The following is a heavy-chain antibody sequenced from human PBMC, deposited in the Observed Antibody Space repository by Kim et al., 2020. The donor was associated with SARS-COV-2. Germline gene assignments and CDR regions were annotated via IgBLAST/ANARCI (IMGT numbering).Heavy chain of an antibody. J-gene: IGHJ6*01. CDR3: ARKRHNYYYYYGMAV. Sequence: SETLSLTCTVSGGSVSSGSYYWSWIRQPPGKGLEWIGYIYYSGSTNYNPSLKSRVTISVDTSKNQFSLKLSSVTAADTAVYYCARKRHNYYYYYGMAVWG. CDR2: IYYSGST. CDR1: GGSVSSGSYY. V-gene: IGHV4-61*01.